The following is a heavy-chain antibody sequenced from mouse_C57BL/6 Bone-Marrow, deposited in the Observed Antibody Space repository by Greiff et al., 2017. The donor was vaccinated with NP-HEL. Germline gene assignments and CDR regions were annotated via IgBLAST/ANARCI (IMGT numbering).Heavy chain of an antibody. J-gene: IGHJ4*01. D-gene: IGHD1-1*01. CDR1: GYTFTDYY. Sequence: EVQLQQSGPELVKPGASVKISCKASGYTFTDYYMNWVKQSHGKSLEWIGDINPNNGGTSYNQKFKGKATLTVDKSSSTAYMELRSLTSEDSAVYYCARGDYYGSSYGNYYAMDYWGQGTSVTVSS. CDR3: ARGDYYGSSYGNYYAMDY. V-gene: IGHV1-26*01. CDR2: INPNNGGT.